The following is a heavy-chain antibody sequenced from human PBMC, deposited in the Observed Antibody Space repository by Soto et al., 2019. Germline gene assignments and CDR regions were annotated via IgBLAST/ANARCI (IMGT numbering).Heavy chain of an antibody. J-gene: IGHJ6*02. V-gene: IGHV3-23*01. CDR2: ISATSDAA. Sequence: EVQLLESGGGLVQPGGSLRLSCAASGFPFSTSAMNWVRQAPGKGLEWVAIISATSDAAHYAESVKGRFTSSRDNSKNTLYLQMNSLRAEDTAVYYCGKYSGSYPVYNGMNLCGQVTTVTVSS. CDR3: GKYSGSYPVYNGMNL. D-gene: IGHD1-26*01. CDR1: GFPFSTSA.